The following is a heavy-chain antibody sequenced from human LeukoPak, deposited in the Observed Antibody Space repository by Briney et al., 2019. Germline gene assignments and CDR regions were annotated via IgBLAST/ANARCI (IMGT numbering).Heavy chain of an antibody. Sequence: PGGSLRLSCAASGFTFSSYWMSWVRQAPGKGLEWIGYIYYSGSTYYNPSLKSRVTISVDTSKNQFSLKLSSVTAADTAVYYCARSVVEHGSYFDYWGQGTLVTVSS. J-gene: IGHJ4*02. V-gene: IGHV4-59*06. CDR2: IYYSGST. CDR3: ARSVVEHGSYFDY. D-gene: IGHD2-15*01. CDR1: GFTFSSYW.